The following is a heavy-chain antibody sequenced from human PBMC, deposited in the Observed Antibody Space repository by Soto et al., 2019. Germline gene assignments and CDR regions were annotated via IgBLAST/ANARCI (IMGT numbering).Heavy chain of an antibody. CDR2: ISGSGGAT. J-gene: IGHJ4*02. CDR3: ARDMTTPNY. V-gene: IGHV3-23*01. D-gene: IGHD1-1*01. Sequence: GGSLRLSCEASGFIFSAFGMTWVRQAPGKGLEWVSDISGSGGATYYADSVKGRFTISRDNSKNTLYLQMNSLRAEDTATYYCARDMTTPNYGGQGILVTVSS. CDR1: GFIFSAFG.